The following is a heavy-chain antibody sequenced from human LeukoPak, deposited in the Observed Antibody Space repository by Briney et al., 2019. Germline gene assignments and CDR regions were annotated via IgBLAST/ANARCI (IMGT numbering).Heavy chain of an antibody. J-gene: IGHJ4*02. CDR1: GGSFTDYF. CDR3: ASFHPGGGYIG. Sequence: SETLSLTCTVFGGSFTDYFWTWIRHSPGKGLEWIGEINDYTGDTKYNPSLNSRVSISLEKSKNQLSLELRSVTAADTAVYYCASFHPGGGYIGWGQGTLVTVSS. D-gene: IGHD5-18*01. V-gene: IGHV4-34*01. CDR2: INDYTGDT.